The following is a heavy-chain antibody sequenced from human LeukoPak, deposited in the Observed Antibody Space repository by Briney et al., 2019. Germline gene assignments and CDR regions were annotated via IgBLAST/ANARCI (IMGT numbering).Heavy chain of an antibody. V-gene: IGHV4-34*01. Sequence: SETLSLTCAVSGGSFSGYYWSWIRQPPGKGLEWIGEINHSGSTNYNPSLKSRVTISVDTSKNQFSLKLSSVTAADTAVYYCARSIWSGTYYYYYYMDVWGKGTTVTVSS. J-gene: IGHJ6*03. CDR1: GGSFSGYY. CDR3: ARSIWSGTYYYYYYMDV. D-gene: IGHD3-3*01. CDR2: INHSGST.